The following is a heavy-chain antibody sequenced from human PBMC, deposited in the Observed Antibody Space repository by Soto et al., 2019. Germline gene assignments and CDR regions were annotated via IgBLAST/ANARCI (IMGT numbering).Heavy chain of an antibody. V-gene: IGHV4-59*08. CDR3: ARLGYSGYATYYYYYYYMDV. D-gene: IGHD5-12*01. CDR2: IYYSGST. J-gene: IGHJ6*03. Sequence: SETLSLTCTVSGDSITSYYWSWIRQPPGKGLEWVGYIYYSGSTNYNPSLNSRVTISVDTSKNQFSLKLSSVTAADTAVYYCARLGYSGYATYYYYYYYMDVWGKGTTVTVSS. CDR1: GDSITSYY.